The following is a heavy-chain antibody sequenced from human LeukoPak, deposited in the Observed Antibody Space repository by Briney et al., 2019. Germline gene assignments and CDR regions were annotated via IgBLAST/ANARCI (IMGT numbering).Heavy chain of an antibody. D-gene: IGHD3-16*01. CDR1: GFTFSRYA. CDR3: ARRGSYYSDSMDY. J-gene: IGHJ4*02. Sequence: PGGSLRLSCAASGFTFSRYAMHWVRQAPGKGLEYVSAISSNGGSTYYANSVKGRFTISRDNSKNTLYLQMGSLRAEDMAVYYCARRGSYYSDSMDYWGQGTLVTVSS. CDR2: ISSNGGST. V-gene: IGHV3-64*01.